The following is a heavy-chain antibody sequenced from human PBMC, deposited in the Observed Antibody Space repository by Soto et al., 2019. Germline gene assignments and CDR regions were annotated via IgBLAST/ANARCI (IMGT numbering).Heavy chain of an antibody. CDR1: GFTFSSYA. Sequence: GGSLRLSCAASGFTFSSYAMSWVRQAPGKGLEWVSAISGSGGSTYYADSVKGRFTISRDNSKNTLYLQMNSLRAEDTAVYYCAVSQWLGPNQYFDYWGQGTLVTVSS. D-gene: IGHD6-19*01. CDR2: ISGSGGST. V-gene: IGHV3-23*01. CDR3: AVSQWLGPNQYFDY. J-gene: IGHJ4*02.